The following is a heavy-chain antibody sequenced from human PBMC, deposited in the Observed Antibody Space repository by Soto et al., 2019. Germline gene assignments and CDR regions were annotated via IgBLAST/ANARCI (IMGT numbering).Heavy chain of an antibody. CDR1: GFTFSDYW. CDR3: ARGTKNRYGMDV. Sequence: EVYLVESGGGLVQPGGSLRLSCTASGFTFSDYWMHWVRQAPGKGLEWLSRINSDGGTTNQADPAKGRFAITRDNAKNTVNRQMITLRAEDTAVYYCARGTKNRYGMDVWGQGTTVTVSS. J-gene: IGHJ6*02. CDR2: INSDGGTT. V-gene: IGHV3-74*01.